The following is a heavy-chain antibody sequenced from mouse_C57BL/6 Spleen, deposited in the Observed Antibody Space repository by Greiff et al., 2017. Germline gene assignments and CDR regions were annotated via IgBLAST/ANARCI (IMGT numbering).Heavy chain of an antibody. D-gene: IGHD1-1*01. CDR1: GYTFTSYW. V-gene: IGHV1-52*01. CDR3: ARERDYYGVDD. CDR2: IDPSDSET. Sequence: QVQLKQPGAELVRPGSSVKLSCKASGYTFTSYWMHWVKQTPIQGLEWIGNIDPSDSETHYNQKFKDKVTLTVDKASSTAYMQLSSLTSEDSAVYYCARERDYYGVDDWGQGTTLTVSS. J-gene: IGHJ2*01.